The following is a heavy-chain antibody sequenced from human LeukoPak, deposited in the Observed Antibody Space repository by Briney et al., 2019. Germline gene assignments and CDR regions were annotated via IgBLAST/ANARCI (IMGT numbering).Heavy chain of an antibody. V-gene: IGHV4-59*01. D-gene: IGHD4-17*01. J-gene: IGHJ4*02. CDR3: ARVGDYGDY. Sequence: SETLSLTCTVSGGSISSYYWSWIRQPPGKGLEWIGYIYYSGSTNYNPSLKSRVTMSVDTSKNQFSLKLSSVTAADTAVYYCARVGDYGDYWGQGTLVTVSS. CDR1: GGSISSYY. CDR2: IYYSGST.